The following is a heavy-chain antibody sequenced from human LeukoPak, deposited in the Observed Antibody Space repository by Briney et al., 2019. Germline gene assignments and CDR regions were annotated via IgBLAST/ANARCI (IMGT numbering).Heavy chain of an antibody. D-gene: IGHD2-15*01. J-gene: IGHJ4*02. CDR1: GITFSSYW. V-gene: IGHV3-7*05. CDR3: ARDALGYCSSGRCYSPFDF. Sequence: PGGSLRLSCAASGITFSSYWMTCVRQGPGKGLEWVATIDQVGSDKYYVDSVKGRFTISRDNAKNSLYLQVNSLRAEDTAMYYCARDALGYCSSGRCYSPFDFWGQGTLVTVSS. CDR2: IDQVGSDK.